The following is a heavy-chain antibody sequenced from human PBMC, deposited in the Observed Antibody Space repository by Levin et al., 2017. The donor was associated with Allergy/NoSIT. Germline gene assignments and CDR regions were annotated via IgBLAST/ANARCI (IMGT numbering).Heavy chain of an antibody. J-gene: IGHJ4*02. CDR2: ITSNGGST. D-gene: IGHD3-10*01. CDR3: VKAGSITGNY. Sequence: GGSLRLSCSASGFTFSSYNMHWVRQAPGKGLEYVSAITSNGGSTFYADSVKGRFSIFRDNSKNTLYLQMSSLRLEDTAVYHCVKAGSITGNYWGQGTLVTVSS. CDR1: GFTFSSYN. V-gene: IGHV3-64D*06.